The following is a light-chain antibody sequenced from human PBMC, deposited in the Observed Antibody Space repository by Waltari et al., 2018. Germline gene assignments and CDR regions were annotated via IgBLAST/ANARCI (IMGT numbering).Light chain of an antibody. CDR1: SSDVGGSNF. CDR3: SSYAATHNLV. V-gene: IGLV2-8*01. J-gene: IGLJ3*02. Sequence: QSALTQPPSASGSPGQSVTIACTGTSSDVGGSNFFSVYQQYPGKAPKLIIYEISKRPAGVADRFSGSKSGNTAALTVSGLQPEDEAEYFCSSYAATHNLVFGGGTKLTV. CDR2: EIS.